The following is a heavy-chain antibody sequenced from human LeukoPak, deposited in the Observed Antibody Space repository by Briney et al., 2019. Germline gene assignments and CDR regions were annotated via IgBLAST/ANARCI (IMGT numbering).Heavy chain of an antibody. V-gene: IGHV3-21*01. CDR3: ARDSSGCLDY. Sequence: GGSLRLSCAASGFTFSSYSMNWVRQAPGKGLEWVSSISSSGSYIYYADSVKGRFTISRDNAKNSLYLQMNSLRAEDTAVYYCARDSSGCLDYWGQGTLVTVSS. CDR2: ISSSGSYI. J-gene: IGHJ4*02. CDR1: GFTFSSYS. D-gene: IGHD6-19*01.